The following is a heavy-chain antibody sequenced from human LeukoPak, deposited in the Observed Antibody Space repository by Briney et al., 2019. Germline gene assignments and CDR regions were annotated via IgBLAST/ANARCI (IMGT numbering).Heavy chain of an antibody. D-gene: IGHD2-8*01. J-gene: IGHJ6*03. CDR1: GFTFSSYA. CDR3: AKDRCSNGVGCYYYYMDV. Sequence: GGSLRLSCAASGFTFSSYAMHWVRQAPGKGLEWVAVISYDGSNKYYADSVKGRFSISRDSSKNTLYLQMNSLRAEDTAVYYCAKDRCSNGVGCYYYYMDVWGKGTTVTISS. CDR2: ISYDGSNK. V-gene: IGHV3-30*04.